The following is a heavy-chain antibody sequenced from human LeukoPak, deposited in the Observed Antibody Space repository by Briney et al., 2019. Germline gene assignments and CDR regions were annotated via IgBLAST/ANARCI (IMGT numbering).Heavy chain of an antibody. CDR1: GFTFTKYD. Sequence: GGSLRLSCAGSGFTFTKYDMHRVRQTTGRGLEWVSDITSGSDTHYQGSVKGRFTISRDNAKNSFYLEMNSLRVEDTAVYYCVRGGPLAGHAFDVWGRGTLVTVS. CDR3: VRGGPLAGHAFDV. CDR2: ITSGSDT. V-gene: IGHV3-13*04. D-gene: IGHD6-19*01. J-gene: IGHJ3*01.